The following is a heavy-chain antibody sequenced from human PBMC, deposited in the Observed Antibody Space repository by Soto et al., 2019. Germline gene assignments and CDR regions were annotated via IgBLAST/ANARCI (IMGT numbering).Heavy chain of an antibody. CDR2: IYWDDDK. D-gene: IGHD5-12*01. CDR3: AHRTVATTQGWDWFDP. CDR1: GFSFITSGVG. V-gene: IGHV2-5*02. J-gene: IGHJ5*02. Sequence: QITLKESGPTLVKPTQTLTLTCTFSGFSFITSGVGVGWIRQPPGRALEWLALIYWDDDKRYSPSLKSRLTITKDTSKNQVVLTMTNMDPADPATYYCAHRTVATTQGWDWFDPWGQGTLVTVSS.